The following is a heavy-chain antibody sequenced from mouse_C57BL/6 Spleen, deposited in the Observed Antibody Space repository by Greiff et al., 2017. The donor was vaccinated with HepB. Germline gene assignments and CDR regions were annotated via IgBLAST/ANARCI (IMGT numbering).Heavy chain of an antibody. CDR1: GFTFSSYG. Sequence: EVKLVESGGDLVKPGGSLKLSCAASGFTFSSYGMSWVRQTPDKRLEWVATISSGGSYTYYPDSVKGRFTISRDNAKNTLYLQMSSLTSEDTAMYYCARSIRSSYAMDYWGQGTSVTVSS. CDR3: ARSIRSSYAMDY. CDR2: ISSGGSYT. J-gene: IGHJ4*01. D-gene: IGHD1-1*01. V-gene: IGHV5-6*01.